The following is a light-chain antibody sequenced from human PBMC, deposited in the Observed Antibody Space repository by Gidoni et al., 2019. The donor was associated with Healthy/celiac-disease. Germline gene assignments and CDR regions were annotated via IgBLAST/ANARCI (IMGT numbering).Light chain of an antibody. V-gene: IGLV2-11*01. CDR3: CSYAGSYTLV. Sequence: QSALTQPRSVAGSPGQAVTISCTGTSSDVGGYNYVSWSQQHPGKATKLMIYDVSKRPSGVPDRFSGSKSGNTASLTISGLQAEDEADYYCCSYAGSYTLVVGGGTKLTVL. CDR1: SSDVGGYNY. J-gene: IGLJ2*01. CDR2: DVS.